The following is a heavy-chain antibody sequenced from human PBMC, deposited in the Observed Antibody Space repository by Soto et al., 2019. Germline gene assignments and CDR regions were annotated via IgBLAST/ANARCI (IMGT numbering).Heavy chain of an antibody. CDR1: GYTFTSYD. J-gene: IGHJ6*02. D-gene: IGHD5-18*01. Sequence: ASVKVSCKASGYTFTSYDINWVRQATGQGLQWMGWMNPNSGNTGYAQKFQRRVTMTRNTSISTAYMELSSLRSEDTAVYYCARGLPLQLWTYYYYYGMDVWGQGTTVTVSS. CDR2: MNPNSGNT. V-gene: IGHV1-8*01. CDR3: ARGLPLQLWTYYYYYGMDV.